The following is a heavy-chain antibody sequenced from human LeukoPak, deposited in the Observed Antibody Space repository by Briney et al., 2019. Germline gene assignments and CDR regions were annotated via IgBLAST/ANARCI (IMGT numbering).Heavy chain of an antibody. CDR1: GGTFSSYA. Sequence: ASVKVSCKASGGTFSSYAISWVRQAPGQGLEWMGRITPIFGTANYAQKFQGRVTITTDESTSTAYMELSSLRSEDTAVYYCARVRLHGDYVNAFDIWGQGTMVTVSS. D-gene: IGHD4-17*01. V-gene: IGHV1-69*05. CDR3: ARVRLHGDYVNAFDI. CDR2: ITPIFGTA. J-gene: IGHJ3*02.